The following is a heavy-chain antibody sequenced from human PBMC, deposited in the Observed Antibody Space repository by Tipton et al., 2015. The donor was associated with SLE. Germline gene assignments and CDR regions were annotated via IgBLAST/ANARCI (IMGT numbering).Heavy chain of an antibody. Sequence: TLSLTCSVSGGSISSGSYFWTWIRQPAGKGLEWIGRINTSGSTLYNPSLKSQVTISVDTSKNQFSLRASSVTAADTAVYYCARNADGSFAYWGQGTLVTVSS. CDR2: INTSGST. D-gene: IGHD1-14*01. J-gene: IGHJ4*02. V-gene: IGHV4-61*02. CDR1: GGSISSGSYF. CDR3: ARNADGSFAY.